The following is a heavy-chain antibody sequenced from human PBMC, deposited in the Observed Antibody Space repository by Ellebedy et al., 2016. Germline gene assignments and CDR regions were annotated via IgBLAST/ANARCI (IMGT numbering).Heavy chain of an antibody. CDR2: IYYSGST. J-gene: IGHJ1*01. CDR3: ARLVYYDSSGYSDTYFQH. V-gene: IGHV4-59*08. Sequence: SETLSLXXAVYGGSFSGYYWSWIRQPPGKGLEWIGYIYYSGSTNYNPSLKSRVTISVDTSKNQFSLKLSSVTAADTAVYYCARLVYYDSSGYSDTYFQHWGQGTLVTVSS. CDR1: GGSFSGYY. D-gene: IGHD3-22*01.